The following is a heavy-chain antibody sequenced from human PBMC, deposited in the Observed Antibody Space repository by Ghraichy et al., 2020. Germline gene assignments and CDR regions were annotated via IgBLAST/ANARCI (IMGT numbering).Heavy chain of an antibody. CDR3: AKTPGGGNTAMANHDY. V-gene: IGHV3-21*01. D-gene: IGHD5-18*01. J-gene: IGHJ4*02. Sequence: GGSLNISCAASGFTFSTYSMNWVRQAPGKGLEWVSSISSSSSYIYYADSVKGRFTISRDNAKNSLYLQMNSLRDEDTAVYYCAKTPGGGNTAMANHDYWGQGTLVTVSS. CDR2: ISSSSSYI. CDR1: GFTFSTYS.